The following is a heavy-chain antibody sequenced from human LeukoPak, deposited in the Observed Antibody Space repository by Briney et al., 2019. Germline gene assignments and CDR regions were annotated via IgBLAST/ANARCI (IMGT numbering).Heavy chain of an antibody. J-gene: IGHJ4*02. CDR1: GGTFSSYA. Sequence: SVKVSCKASGGTFSSYAISWVRQAPGQGLEWMGGIIPIFGTANYAQKFQGRVTITADKSTSTAYMELSSLRAEDTALYYCARESRGYCTNGVCYTSEHLDYRGQGTLVTVSS. D-gene: IGHD2-8*01. CDR3: ARESRGYCTNGVCYTSEHLDY. V-gene: IGHV1-69*06. CDR2: IIPIFGTA.